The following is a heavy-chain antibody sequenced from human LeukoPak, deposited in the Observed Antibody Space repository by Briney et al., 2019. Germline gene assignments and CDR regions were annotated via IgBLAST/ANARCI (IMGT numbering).Heavy chain of an antibody. CDR1: GGSISSYY. V-gene: IGHV4-59*08. CDR2: IYYSGST. J-gene: IGHJ4*02. Sequence: SETLSLTCTVSGGSISSYYWSWIRQPPGKGLEWFGYIYYSGSTNYNPSLKSRVTISVDTSKNQFSLKLSSVTAADTAVYYCARRLGYSGYDFIFDYWGQGTLVTVSS. CDR3: ARRLGYSGYDFIFDY. D-gene: IGHD5-12*01.